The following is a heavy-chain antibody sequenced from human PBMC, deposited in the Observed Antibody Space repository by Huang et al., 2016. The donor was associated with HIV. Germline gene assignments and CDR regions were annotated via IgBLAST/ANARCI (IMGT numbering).Heavy chain of an antibody. CDR1: DFDFSSYW. Sequence: EVQLVESGGGLVQPGGSLRLSCAASDFDFSSYWMMWLRQVPGKGLGWVASIREDSGQKYYLDSVKGRFIISRDNPKKSLYLQMNNLRAEDAAVYYCARDPFIKAFDIWGQGTLVTVSS. J-gene: IGHJ3*02. V-gene: IGHV3-7*01. CDR2: IREDSGQK. CDR3: ARDPFIKAFDI.